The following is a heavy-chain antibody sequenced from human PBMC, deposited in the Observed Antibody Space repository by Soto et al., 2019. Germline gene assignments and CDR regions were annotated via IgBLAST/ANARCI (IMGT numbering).Heavy chain of an antibody. J-gene: IGHJ2*01. Sequence: QVQLQESGPGLVKPSETLSLTCTVSGDSINSYYWTWMRQPPGKGLEWIASCHYNGDTRYNPSLKSRVTTSVDTSKNQFSLRLSSVTAADTAVYYCARHAASPSGGLASLDLWGRGSLVSVSS. CDR1: GDSINSYY. CDR3: ARHAASPSGGLASLDL. V-gene: IGHV4-59*08. CDR2: CHYNGDT.